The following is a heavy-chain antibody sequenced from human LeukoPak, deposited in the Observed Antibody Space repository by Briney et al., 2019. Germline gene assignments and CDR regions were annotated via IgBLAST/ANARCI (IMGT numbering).Heavy chain of an antibody. CDR1: GGTFSSYA. J-gene: IGHJ5*02. CDR2: IIPIFGTA. V-gene: IGHV1-69*13. CDR3: ARVAMGRGVAYLGFDP. Sequence: SVKVSCKASGGTFSSYAISWVRQAPGQGLEWMGGIIPIFGTANYAQKFQGRVTITADESTSTAYTELSSLRSEDTAVYYCARVAMGRGVAYLGFDPWGQGTLVTVSS. D-gene: IGHD3-10*01.